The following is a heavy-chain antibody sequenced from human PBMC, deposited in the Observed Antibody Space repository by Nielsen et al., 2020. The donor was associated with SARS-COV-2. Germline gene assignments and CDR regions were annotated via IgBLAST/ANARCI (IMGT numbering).Heavy chain of an antibody. CDR2: IDVGGDT. CDR1: GFTVSDDY. D-gene: IGHD5-24*01. J-gene: IGHJ4*02. V-gene: IGHV3-53*01. CDR3: ARPYRDGYNFYYFDY. Sequence: GGSLRLSCAASGFTVSDDYMSWVRQAPGKRLEWVSVIDVGGDTDYTDSVKGRFTISRDNSRNTLYLQINSLRVDDTAVYYCARPYRDGYNFYYFDYWGQGTLVTVSS.